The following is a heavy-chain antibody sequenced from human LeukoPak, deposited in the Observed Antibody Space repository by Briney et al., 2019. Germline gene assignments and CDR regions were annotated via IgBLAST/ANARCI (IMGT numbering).Heavy chain of an antibody. CDR2: IRSKAYGGTT. CDR1: GFTFGDYA. V-gene: IGHV3-49*04. J-gene: IGHJ4*02. Sequence: SGGSLRLSCTASGFTFGDYAMSWVRQAPGKGLEWVGFIRSKAYGGTTEYAASVKGRFTISRDDSKSIAYLQMNSLKTEDTAVYYCTRELRYDFWSGYPYYFDYWGQGTLVTVSS. D-gene: IGHD3-3*01. CDR3: TRELRYDFWSGYPYYFDY.